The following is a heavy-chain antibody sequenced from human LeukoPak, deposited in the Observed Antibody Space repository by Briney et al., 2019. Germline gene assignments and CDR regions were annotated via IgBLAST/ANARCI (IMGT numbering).Heavy chain of an antibody. Sequence: SETLSLTCTVSGGSISSSSYYWGWIRQPPGKWLEWIGSTYYSGSTYYNPSLKSRVTISVDTSKNQFSLKLSSVTAADTAVYYCARHTGFWSFFDYWGQGTLVTVSS. V-gene: IGHV4-39*01. CDR1: GGSISSSSYY. D-gene: IGHD2-8*02. J-gene: IGHJ4*02. CDR2: TYYSGST. CDR3: ARHTGFWSFFDY.